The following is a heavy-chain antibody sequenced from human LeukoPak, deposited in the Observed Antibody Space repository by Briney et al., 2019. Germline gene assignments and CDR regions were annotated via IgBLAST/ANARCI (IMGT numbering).Heavy chain of an antibody. CDR2: ISYSGST. Sequence: PSETLSLTCTVSGDSISSYYWSWIRQPPGKGLEWIGYISYSGSTNYTPSLKSRVTFSGDTAENQFSLKLSSVTAADTAVYYCARDNSRDGTVAFDIWGQGTMVTVSS. CDR1: GDSISSYY. D-gene: IGHD5-24*01. V-gene: IGHV4-59*01. J-gene: IGHJ3*02. CDR3: ARDNSRDGTVAFDI.